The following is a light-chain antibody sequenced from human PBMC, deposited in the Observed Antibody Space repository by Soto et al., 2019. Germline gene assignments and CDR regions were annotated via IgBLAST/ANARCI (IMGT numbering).Light chain of an antibody. J-gene: IGKJ1*01. V-gene: IGKV1-39*01. Sequence: DIQMTQSPSSLSASVGERVTITCRASQSINSFLNWYQQKPGRAPTLLIYKISTLQNGVPSRFSGSGSGTEFTLTISSLQPDDFATYYCQQYHTFWTFGQGTKVDIK. CDR1: QSINSF. CDR2: KIS. CDR3: QQYHTFWT.